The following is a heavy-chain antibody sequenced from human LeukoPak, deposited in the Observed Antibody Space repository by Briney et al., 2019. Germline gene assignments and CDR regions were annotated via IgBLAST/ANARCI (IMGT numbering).Heavy chain of an antibody. D-gene: IGHD3-3*01. CDR3: ARDQGWDYDFWSGYSLYYYYGMDV. CDR1: GFTFSSYS. Sequence: GGSLSLSCAASGFTFSSYSMNWVRQAPGKGLEWVSSISSSSSYIYYADSVKGRFTISRDNAKNSLYLQMNSLRAEDTAVYYCARDQGWDYDFWSGYSLYYYYGMDVWGQGTTVTVSS. V-gene: IGHV3-21*01. CDR2: ISSSSSYI. J-gene: IGHJ6*02.